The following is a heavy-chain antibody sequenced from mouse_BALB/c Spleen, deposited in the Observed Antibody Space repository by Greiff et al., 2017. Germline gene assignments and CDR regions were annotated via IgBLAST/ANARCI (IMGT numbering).Heavy chain of an antibody. CDR1: GYTFTSYW. CDR2: INPSTGYT. CDR3: ARFPLPFAY. Sequence: QVQLQQSGAELAKPGASVKMSCKASGYTFTSYWMHWVKQRPGQGLEWIGYINPSTGYTEYNQKFKDKATLTADKSSSTAYMQLSSLTSEDSAVYYCARFPLPFAYWGQGTLVTVSA. J-gene: IGHJ3*01. V-gene: IGHV1-7*01.